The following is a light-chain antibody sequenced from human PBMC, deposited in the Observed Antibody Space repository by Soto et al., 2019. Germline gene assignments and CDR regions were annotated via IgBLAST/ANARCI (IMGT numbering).Light chain of an antibody. V-gene: IGLV2-14*01. J-gene: IGLJ2*01. Sequence: QSALTQPASVSGSPGQSITISCTGTSSDVGGYNYVSWYQQHPGKAPKLMIYDVSNRPSGVSNRFSGSKSGNTASLTISGLQDEDEADYCCSSYTSSSTPLIFGGGTKLTVL. CDR2: DVS. CDR1: SSDVGGYNY. CDR3: SSYTSSSTPLI.